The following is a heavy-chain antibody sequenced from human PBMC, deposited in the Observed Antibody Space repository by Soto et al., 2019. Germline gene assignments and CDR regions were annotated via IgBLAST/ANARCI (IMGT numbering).Heavy chain of an antibody. CDR2: LWYDGSNK. V-gene: IGHV3-33*01. Sequence: QVPLVESGGGVVQPGRSLRLSCAASGFTFSSYGMHWVRQAPGKGLGWVAVLWYDGSNKYYADSVKCRFTISRDNSKNTLYLQMNSLRSEDTAVYYCARGRVTMVRGVISAFDYWGQGTLVTVSS. CDR1: GFTFSSYG. D-gene: IGHD3-10*01. CDR3: ARGRVTMVRGVISAFDY. J-gene: IGHJ4*02.